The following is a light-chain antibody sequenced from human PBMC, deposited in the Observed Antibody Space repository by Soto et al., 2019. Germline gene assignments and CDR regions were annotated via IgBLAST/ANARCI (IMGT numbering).Light chain of an antibody. V-gene: IGKV4-1*01. CDR2: WAS. CDR3: QQYYRTPTT. Sequence: DIVMTQSPDSLAVSLGERATINCKSSQSVLYSSNNKNYLAWYQQKPGQPPKLLIYWASTRESGVPDRFSGSGSGTDFTLTISSLQAEDVAVYYCQQYYRTPTTLGGRTKVDIK. J-gene: IGKJ4*01. CDR1: QSVLYSSNNKNY.